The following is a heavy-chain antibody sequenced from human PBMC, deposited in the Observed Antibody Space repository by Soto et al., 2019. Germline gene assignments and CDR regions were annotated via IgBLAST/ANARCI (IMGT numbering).Heavy chain of an antibody. J-gene: IGHJ4*02. CDR2: ISAYNGNT. V-gene: IGHV1-18*01. CDR1: GYTFTSYG. Sequence: ASVKVSCKASGYTFTSYGISWVRQAPGQGREWMGWISAYNGNTNYAQKLQGRVTMTTDTSTSTAYMELRSLRSDDTAVYYCARPSTPNPYDFWSGYYRNWGQGXLVTVSS. CDR3: ARPSTPNPYDFWSGYYRN. D-gene: IGHD3-3*01.